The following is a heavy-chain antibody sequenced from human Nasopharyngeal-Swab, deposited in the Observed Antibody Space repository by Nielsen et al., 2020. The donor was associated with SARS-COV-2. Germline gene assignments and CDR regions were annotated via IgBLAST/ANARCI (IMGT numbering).Heavy chain of an antibody. CDR2: IYYSGST. CDR3: ARLSNWYFDL. J-gene: IGHJ2*01. Sequence: SETLSLTCTVSGGSISSSSYYWGWIRQPPGKGLEWIGSIYYSGSTYYNPSLKSRVTISVDTSKNQFSLKLSSVTAADTAVYYCARLSNWYFDLWSRGTLVTVSS. CDR1: GGSISSSSYY. V-gene: IGHV4-39*01.